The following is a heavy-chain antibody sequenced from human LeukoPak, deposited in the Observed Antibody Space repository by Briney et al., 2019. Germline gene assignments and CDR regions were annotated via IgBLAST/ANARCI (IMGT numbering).Heavy chain of an antibody. J-gene: IGHJ4*02. CDR3: AKDHSAAGTGFDY. V-gene: IGHV3-66*01. D-gene: IGHD6-13*01. Sequence: GGSLRLSCAASGFTVSSNYMSWARQAPGKGLEWVSVIYSDGTTYYADSAKGRFTISRDNSKNTLYLQMNSLRAEDTAVYYCAKDHSAAGTGFDYWGQGTLVTVSS. CDR2: IYSDGTT. CDR1: GFTVSSNY.